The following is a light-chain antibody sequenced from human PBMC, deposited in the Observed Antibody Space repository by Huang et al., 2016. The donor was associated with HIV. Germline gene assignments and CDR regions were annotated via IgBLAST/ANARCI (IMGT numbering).Light chain of an antibody. Sequence: DIVMTQSTNSLAVSLGERDTINCKSSQSVLFSSKNRNYLAWYQQKPGQPPKILIYWASTRESVVPDRFSGSGSATEFTLTIRSLQAEDVADYYCQQYYSLPPAFGGGTKVEI. V-gene: IGKV4-1*01. CDR1: QSVLFSSKNRNY. J-gene: IGKJ4*01. CDR3: QQYYSLPPA. CDR2: WAS.